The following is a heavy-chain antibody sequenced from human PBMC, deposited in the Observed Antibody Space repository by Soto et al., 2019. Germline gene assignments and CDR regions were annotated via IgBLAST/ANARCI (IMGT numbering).Heavy chain of an antibody. J-gene: IGHJ6*03. CDR3: ARSKHFWSGYFSGYYMDV. CDR1: GGSISSYY. Sequence: SXTLSLTCTVSGGSISSYYCSWIVQPPGKGLEWIGYIYYSGSTNYNPSLKSRVTISVDTSKNQFSLKLSSVTAADTAVYYCARSKHFWSGYFSGYYMDVWGKGTTVTVSS. CDR2: IYYSGST. V-gene: IGHV4-59*01. D-gene: IGHD3-3*02.